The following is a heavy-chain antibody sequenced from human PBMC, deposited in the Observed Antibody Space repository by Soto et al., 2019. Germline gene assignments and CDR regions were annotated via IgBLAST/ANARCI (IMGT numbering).Heavy chain of an antibody. J-gene: IGHJ5*02. CDR3: AAGPGGYDSSGSDSWFDP. CDR2: IVVGSGNT. CDR1: GFTFTSSA. D-gene: IGHD3-22*01. Sequence: SVKVSCKASGFTFTSSAMQWVRQARGQRLEWIGWIVVGSGNTNYAQKFQERVTITRDMSTSTAYMELSSLRSEDTAVYYCAAGPGGYDSSGSDSWFDPWGQGTLVTVSS. V-gene: IGHV1-58*02.